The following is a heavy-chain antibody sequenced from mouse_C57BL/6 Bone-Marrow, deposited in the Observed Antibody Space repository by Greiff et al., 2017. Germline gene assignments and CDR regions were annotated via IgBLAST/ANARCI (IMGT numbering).Heavy chain of an antibody. CDR1: GFTFSSYG. V-gene: IGHV5-6*02. CDR2: ISSGGSYT. J-gene: IGHJ2*01. Sequence: DVMLVESGGDLVKPGGSLKLSCAASGFTFSSYGMSWVRQTPDKRLEWVATISSGGSYTSSPDSVKGRFTISRDNAKNTLYLQMSSLKSEDTAMYYCARLSTTVVAKGFDYWGQGTTLTVSS. D-gene: IGHD1-1*01. CDR3: ARLSTTVVAKGFDY.